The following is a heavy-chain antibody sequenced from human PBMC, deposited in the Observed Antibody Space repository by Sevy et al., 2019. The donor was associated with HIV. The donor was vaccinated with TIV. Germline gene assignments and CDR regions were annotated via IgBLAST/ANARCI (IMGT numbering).Heavy chain of an antibody. CDR2: ISSSSSYI. V-gene: IGHV3-21*01. Sequence: GGSLRLSCAASVFSFSTYTMNWVRQAPGKGLEWVSSISSSSSYIHYTDSVKGRFTISRDNAKNSLYLQMNSLRAEDTAVYYCARDQDYKYFDYWGQGTLVTVSS. D-gene: IGHD4-4*01. CDR3: ARDQDYKYFDY. J-gene: IGHJ4*02. CDR1: VFSFSTYT.